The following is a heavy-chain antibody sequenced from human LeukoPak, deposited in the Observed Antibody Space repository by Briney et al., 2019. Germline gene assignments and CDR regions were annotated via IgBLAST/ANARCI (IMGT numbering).Heavy chain of an antibody. CDR2: IYSGGST. D-gene: IGHD3-9*01. Sequence: GGSLRLSCAASGFTFSNSWMHWVRQAPGKGLEWVSVIYSGGSTDYADSVKGRFTISRDTSKNTLYLQMNSLRVEDTAVYYCARSSHYDILTGYSEEDAFDIWGQGTMVTVSS. V-gene: IGHV3-53*01. J-gene: IGHJ3*02. CDR1: GFTFSNSW. CDR3: ARSSHYDILTGYSEEDAFDI.